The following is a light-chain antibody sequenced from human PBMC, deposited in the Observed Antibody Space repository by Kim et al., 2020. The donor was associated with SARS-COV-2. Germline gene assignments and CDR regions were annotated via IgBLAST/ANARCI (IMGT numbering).Light chain of an antibody. V-gene: IGKV3-20*01. CDR3: QQYGSSPPRT. J-gene: IGKJ1*01. Sequence: AGDRAALTCRASKRVGSSYVAWYQQKPGQAPRLLIYGASSRATGIPDRCRGSGYGTDFTLTISRLEPEDFAVYYCQQYGSSPPRTFGQGTRVEIK. CDR1: KRVGSSY. CDR2: GAS.